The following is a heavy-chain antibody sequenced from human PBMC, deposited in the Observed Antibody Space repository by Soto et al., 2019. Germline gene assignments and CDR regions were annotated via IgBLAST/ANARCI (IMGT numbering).Heavy chain of an antibody. V-gene: IGHV1-18*01. CDR3: AREGVCISPSCYVDY. Sequence: QVQLVQSGAEVKKPGASVKVSCKASGYTFTSYGISWVRQAPGQGLEWMGWISAYNGNTNYAQKLQGRVTMTTDTSTSTAQLGLRSLRSHDTAVSYCAREGVCISPSCYVDYWGQGTLVTVSS. CDR1: GYTFTSYG. D-gene: IGHD2-2*01. J-gene: IGHJ4*02. CDR2: ISAYNGNT.